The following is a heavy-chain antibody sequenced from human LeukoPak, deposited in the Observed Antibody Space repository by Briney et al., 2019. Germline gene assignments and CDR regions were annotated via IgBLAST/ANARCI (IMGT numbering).Heavy chain of an antibody. CDR1: GFTVGSNY. J-gene: IGHJ4*02. V-gene: IGHV3-53*01. CDR2: IYSGGST. D-gene: IGHD4-23*01. Sequence: GGSLRLSCAASGFTVGSNYMSWVRQAPGKGLEWVSVIYSGGSTYYADSVKGRFTISRDNSKNTLYLQVNSLRAEDTAVYYCARRGDGGRSFDYWGQGTLVTVSS. CDR3: ARRGDGGRSFDY.